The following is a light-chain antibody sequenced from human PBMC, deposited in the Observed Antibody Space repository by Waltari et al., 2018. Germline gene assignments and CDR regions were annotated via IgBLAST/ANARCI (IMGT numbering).Light chain of an antibody. Sequence: EIVLTQSPAILSLSPGERATLSCRPSQGVTKYLSWYQLKPGQAPRLLIYDASNRATGIPTRFSGSGSGTDFTLTISSLEPDDFAVYYCQQYSSSPWTFGQGTKLE. CDR1: QGVTKY. CDR3: QQYSSSPWT. V-gene: IGKV3-11*01. J-gene: IGKJ1*01. CDR2: DAS.